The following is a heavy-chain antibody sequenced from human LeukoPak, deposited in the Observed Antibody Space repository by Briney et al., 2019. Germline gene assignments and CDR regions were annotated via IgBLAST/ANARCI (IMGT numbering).Heavy chain of an antibody. Sequence: GRSLRLSCAASGFTFSSYAMHWVRQAPGKGLEWVAVISYDGSNKYYAGSVKGRFTISRDNSKNTLYLQMNSLRAEDTAVYYCARARYYYDSSGYAIDYWGQGTLVTVSS. CDR2: ISYDGSNK. J-gene: IGHJ4*02. CDR3: ARARYYYDSSGYAIDY. CDR1: GFTFSSYA. V-gene: IGHV3-30-3*01. D-gene: IGHD3-22*01.